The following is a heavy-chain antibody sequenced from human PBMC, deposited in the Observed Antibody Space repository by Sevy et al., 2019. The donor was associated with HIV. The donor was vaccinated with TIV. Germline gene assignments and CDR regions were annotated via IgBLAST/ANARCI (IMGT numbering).Heavy chain of an antibody. J-gene: IGHJ5*02. V-gene: IGHV1-8*01. CDR3: ARHRDYYDSSGYGTFDP. Sequence: ASVKVSCKASGYTFTSYDINWVRQASGQGLEWMGWINPNTGNTGYAQKFQGRVTMTRNTSISTAYMELSSLRSEDTAAYYCARHRDYYDSSGYGTFDPWGQGTLVTVSS. D-gene: IGHD3-22*01. CDR1: GYTFTSYD. CDR2: INPNTGNT.